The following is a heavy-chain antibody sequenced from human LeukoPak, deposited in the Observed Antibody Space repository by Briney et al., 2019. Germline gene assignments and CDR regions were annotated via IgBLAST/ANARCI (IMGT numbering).Heavy chain of an antibody. CDR3: ARSPPRYDTRFFDY. Sequence: GGSLRLSCAASGFTVSSNFMCWVRQAPGKGLEWVSVIYSSGSTYYADSVRGRFTISRDKSKNTLYLQMNSLRVDDTAVYYCARSPPRYDTRFFDYWGQGHLVTVSS. CDR1: GFTVSSNF. J-gene: IGHJ4*02. V-gene: IGHV3-53*01. D-gene: IGHD3-22*01. CDR2: IYSSGST.